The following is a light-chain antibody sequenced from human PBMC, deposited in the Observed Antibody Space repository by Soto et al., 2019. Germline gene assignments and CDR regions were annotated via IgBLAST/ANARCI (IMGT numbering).Light chain of an antibody. CDR2: KAS. Sequence: DIQMTQSPSTLSASVGGRVTITCRASQSMSVWLAWYQQKPGKAPKPLIYKASSLESGVPSRFSGSGSGTEFTLTISSLQPDDFATYFCQQYHSFSRTFGPGTRVEIK. J-gene: IGKJ1*01. V-gene: IGKV1-5*03. CDR3: QQYHSFSRT. CDR1: QSMSVW.